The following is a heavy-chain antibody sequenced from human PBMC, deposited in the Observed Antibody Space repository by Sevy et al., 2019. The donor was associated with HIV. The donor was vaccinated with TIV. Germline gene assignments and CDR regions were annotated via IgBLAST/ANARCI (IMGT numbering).Heavy chain of an antibody. Sequence: GGSLRLSCVGSGFTFSRHAMHWVRQAPGKGLEWVAVILYDGSNKYYADSVKGRFTISRDNSKNTLDLEMNSLRPEDTAVYYGARSAVAGIGAWFDPWGLGTLVTVSS. V-gene: IGHV3-30-3*01. CDR1: GFTFSRHA. J-gene: IGHJ5*02. CDR2: ILYDGSNK. D-gene: IGHD6-19*01. CDR3: ARSAVAGIGAWFDP.